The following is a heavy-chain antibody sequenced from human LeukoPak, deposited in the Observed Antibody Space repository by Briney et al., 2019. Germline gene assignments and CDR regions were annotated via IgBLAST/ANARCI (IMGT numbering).Heavy chain of an antibody. CDR1: GGSISSSSYY. CDR2: IYYSGST. Sequence: PSETLSLTCTVSGGSISSSSYYWGWIRQPPGKGLEWIGSIYYSGSTYYNPSLKSRVTISVDTSKNQFSLKLSSVTAADTAVYYCASGYYDSSGYWLLEFDFKYFQHWGQGTLVTVSS. D-gene: IGHD3-22*01. J-gene: IGHJ1*01. V-gene: IGHV4-39*01. CDR3: ASGYYDSSGYWLLEFDFKYFQH.